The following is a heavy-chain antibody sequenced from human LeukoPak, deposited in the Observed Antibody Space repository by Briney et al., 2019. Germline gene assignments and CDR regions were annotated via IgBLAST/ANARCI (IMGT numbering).Heavy chain of an antibody. CDR2: IYSGGST. J-gene: IGHJ4*02. Sequence: GGSLRLSCAASGFTVSSNYMSWVRQAPGKGLEWVSVIYSGGSTYYADSVKGRFTISRDNSKNTLYLQMNSLRAEDTAVYYCAKPQYSGGYYYFDYWGQGTLVTVSS. CDR3: AKPQYSGGYYYFDY. D-gene: IGHD1-26*01. V-gene: IGHV3-66*04. CDR1: GFTVSSNY.